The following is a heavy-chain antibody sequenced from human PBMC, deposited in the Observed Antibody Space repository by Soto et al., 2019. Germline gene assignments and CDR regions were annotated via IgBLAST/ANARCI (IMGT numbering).Heavy chain of an antibody. CDR1: GLTFGNFA. Sequence: EVQLLESGGGLLQPGGSLRLSCAASGLTFGNFAMAWVRQVPGKGLEWVSTITTGGEITYYADSVKGRFTISRDNSKNSLYLQINSLRAEDTAVYYCARDCCSSRSPFDYWGQGTLVTVAS. D-gene: IGHD2-2*01. CDR3: ARDCCSSRSPFDY. CDR2: ITTGGEIT. J-gene: IGHJ4*02. V-gene: IGHV3-23*01.